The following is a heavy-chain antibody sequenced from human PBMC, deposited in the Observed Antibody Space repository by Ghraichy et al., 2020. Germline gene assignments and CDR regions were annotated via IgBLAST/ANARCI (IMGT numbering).Heavy chain of an antibody. D-gene: IGHD5-12*01. V-gene: IGHV3-48*01. Sequence: GGSLRLSCAASGFTFSSYSMNWVRQAPGKGLEWVSYITGSSDTIYYAVSVKGRFTISRDNAENSLYLQMNSLRADDTAVYYCARAGLSPSSSDYLKGGHFDCWGQGTLVTVSS. J-gene: IGHJ4*02. CDR3: ARAGLSPSSSDYLKGGHFDC. CDR2: ITGSSDTI. CDR1: GFTFSSYS.